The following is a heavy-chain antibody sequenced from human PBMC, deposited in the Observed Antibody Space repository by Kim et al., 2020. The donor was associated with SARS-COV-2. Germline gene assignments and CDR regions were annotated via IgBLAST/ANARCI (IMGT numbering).Heavy chain of an antibody. V-gene: IGHV5-10-1*01. Sequence: GESLKISCKGSGYSFTSYWISWVRQMTGKGLEWMGRIDPSDSYTNYSPSFQGHVTISADKSISTAYLQWSSLKASDTAMYYCARGGYSSSSDYYYYGMDVWGQGTTVTVSS. D-gene: IGHD6-6*01. CDR3: ARGGYSSSSDYYYYGMDV. CDR1: GYSFTSYW. J-gene: IGHJ6*02. CDR2: IDPSDSYT.